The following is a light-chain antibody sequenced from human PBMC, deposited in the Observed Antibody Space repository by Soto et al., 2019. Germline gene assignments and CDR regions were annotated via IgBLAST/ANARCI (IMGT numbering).Light chain of an antibody. CDR1: SGHSSYA. CDR2: VNSDGSH. CDR3: QTWGTGIQV. J-gene: IGLJ3*02. V-gene: IGLV4-69*01. Sequence: QSVLTQSPCASASLGASVKLTCTLSSGHSSYAIAWHQQQPEKGPRYLMKVNSDGSHSKGDGIPDRFSGSSSGAERYLTISSLQSEDEADYYCQTWGTGIQVFGGGTKLTVL.